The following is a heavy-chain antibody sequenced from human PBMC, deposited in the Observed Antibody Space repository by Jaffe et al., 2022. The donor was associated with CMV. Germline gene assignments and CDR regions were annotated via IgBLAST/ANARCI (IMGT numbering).Heavy chain of an antibody. CDR2: ISGSGGST. V-gene: IGHV3-23*01. Sequence: EVQLLESGGGLVQPGGSLRLSCAASGFTFSSYAMSWVRQAPGKGLEWVSAISGSGGSTYYADSVKGRFTISRDNSKNTLYLQMNSLRAEDTAVYYCAKDAAMIVVVITTGVLDYWGQGTLVTVSS. CDR1: GFTFSSYA. D-gene: IGHD3-22*01. J-gene: IGHJ4*02. CDR3: AKDAAMIVVVITTGVLDY.